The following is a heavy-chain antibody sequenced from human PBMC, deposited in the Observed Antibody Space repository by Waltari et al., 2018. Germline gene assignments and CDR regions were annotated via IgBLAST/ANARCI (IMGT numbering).Heavy chain of an antibody. Sequence: QVQLVQSGAEVKKPGASVKVSCKASGYTFTGYSMHLVRPAPGQGLEWMGRINPNSGGTNYAQKFQGRVTMTRDTSISTAYMELSRLRSDDTAVYYCAREMRMVQGVIPSYWGQGTLVTVSS. CDR1: GYTFTGYS. CDR3: AREMRMVQGVIPSY. J-gene: IGHJ4*02. CDR2: INPNSGGT. V-gene: IGHV1-2*06. D-gene: IGHD3-10*01.